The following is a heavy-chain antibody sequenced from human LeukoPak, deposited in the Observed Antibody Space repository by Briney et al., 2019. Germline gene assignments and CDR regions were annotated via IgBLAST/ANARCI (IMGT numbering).Heavy chain of an antibody. V-gene: IGHV3-21*01. Sequence: GGSLRLSCAASGFTVSSNYMSWVRQAPGKGLEWVSSISSSSSYIYYADSVKGRFTISRDNAKNSLYLQMNSLRAEDTAVYYCARDEGIGAFDIWGQGTMVTVSS. CDR3: ARDEGIGAFDI. CDR1: GFTVSSNY. D-gene: IGHD2-15*01. CDR2: ISSSSSYI. J-gene: IGHJ3*02.